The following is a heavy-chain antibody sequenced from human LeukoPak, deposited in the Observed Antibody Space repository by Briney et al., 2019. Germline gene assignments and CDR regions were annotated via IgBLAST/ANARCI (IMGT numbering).Heavy chain of an antibody. V-gene: IGHV1-8*03. Sequence: ASVKVSCKASGYTFTSYDINWVRQATGQGLEWMGWMNPNSGNTGYAQKFQGRVTITRNISITTAYMELSSLRPDDTAVYYCARGEGWSDYYRPLAYWGQGTLVTVSS. J-gene: IGHJ4*02. D-gene: IGHD3-3*01. CDR1: GYTFTSYD. CDR2: MNPNSGNT. CDR3: ARGEGWSDYYRPLAY.